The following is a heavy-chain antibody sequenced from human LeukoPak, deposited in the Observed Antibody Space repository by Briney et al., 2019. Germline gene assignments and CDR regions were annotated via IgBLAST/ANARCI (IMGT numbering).Heavy chain of an antibody. V-gene: IGHV4-38-2*01. CDR3: ASSDYYDSSGSFDY. CDR2: ISHSGST. J-gene: IGHJ4*02. D-gene: IGHD3-22*01. CDR1: GYSISSGYY. Sequence: AETLSLTCAVSGYSISSGYYWGWIRQPPGKGLEWIGSISHSGSTYYNPSLKGRVTISVDTSKNQFSLKLSSVTAAATAVYYCASSDYYDSSGSFDYWGQGTLVTVSS.